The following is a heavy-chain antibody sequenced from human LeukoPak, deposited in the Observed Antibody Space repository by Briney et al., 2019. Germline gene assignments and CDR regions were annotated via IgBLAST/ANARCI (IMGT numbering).Heavy chain of an antibody. D-gene: IGHD3-10*01. J-gene: IGHJ4*02. Sequence: GGSLRLSCAASGFTVSSNYMSWVRQAPGKGLEWVSGISGSGGNTYYRDSVKGRFTISRDNFKNTLHLQMNSLRAEDTAVYYCAKIWNPITMARGVIDYWGQGTLVTVSS. CDR2: ISGSGGNT. V-gene: IGHV3-23*01. CDR3: AKIWNPITMARGVIDY. CDR1: GFTVSSNY.